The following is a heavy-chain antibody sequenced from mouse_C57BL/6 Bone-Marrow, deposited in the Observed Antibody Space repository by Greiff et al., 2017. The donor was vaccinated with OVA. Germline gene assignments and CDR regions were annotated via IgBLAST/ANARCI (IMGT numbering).Heavy chain of an antibody. CDR1: GYTFTSYW. V-gene: IGHV1-53*01. D-gene: IGHD4-1*01. CDR3: ARRTGTLTYFDY. Sequence: QVHVKQSGTELVKPGASVKLSCKASGYTFTSYWMHWVKQRPGQGLEWIGNINPSNGGTNYNEKFKSKATLTVDKSSSTAYMQLSSLTSEDSAVYYCARRTGTLTYFDYWGQGTTLTVSS. CDR2: INPSNGGT. J-gene: IGHJ2*01.